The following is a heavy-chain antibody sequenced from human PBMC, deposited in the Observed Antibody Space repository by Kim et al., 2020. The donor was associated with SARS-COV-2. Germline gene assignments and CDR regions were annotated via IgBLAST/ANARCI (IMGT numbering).Heavy chain of an antibody. V-gene: IGHV4-39*01. CDR2: IYYSGST. CDR1: GGSISSSSYY. CDR3: ASSSPIVVVPAAMRGGGYYMDV. Sequence: SETLSLTCTVSGGSISSSSYYWGWIRQPPGKGLEWIGSIYYSGSTYYNPSLKSRVTISVDTSKNQFSLKLSSVTAADTAVYYCASSSPIVVVPAAMRGGGYYMDVWGKGTTVTVSS. D-gene: IGHD2-2*01. J-gene: IGHJ6*03.